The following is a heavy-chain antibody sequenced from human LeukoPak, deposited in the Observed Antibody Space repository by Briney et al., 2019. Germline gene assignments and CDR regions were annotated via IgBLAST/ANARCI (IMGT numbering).Heavy chain of an antibody. D-gene: IGHD4-23*01. V-gene: IGHV3-23*01. CDR1: GFTFDICA. Sequence: GGSLSLSCVASGFTFDICAMSWVCQAPGKGPEWVSSIGGPTETFYADSVKGRFTVSRDNSQNTLYLQMNSLRAEDTAVYYCVKDATPRNSIWDYFGKWGQGALVTVST. CDR3: VKDATPRNSIWDYFGK. CDR2: IGGPTET. J-gene: IGHJ4*02.